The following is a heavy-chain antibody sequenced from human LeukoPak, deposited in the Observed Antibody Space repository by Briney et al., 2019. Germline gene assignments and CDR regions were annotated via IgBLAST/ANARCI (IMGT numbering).Heavy chain of an antibody. J-gene: IGHJ4*02. D-gene: IGHD6-19*01. Sequence: GASVELSFQASGYTFTGYYMHWVRQAPGQGLEWMGWINPNSGGTNYAQKFQGRVTMTRDTSISTAYMELSRLRSDDTAVYYCARAYSSGWQYFDYWGQGTLVTVSS. CDR1: GYTFTGYY. V-gene: IGHV1-2*02. CDR3: ARAYSSGWQYFDY. CDR2: INPNSGGT.